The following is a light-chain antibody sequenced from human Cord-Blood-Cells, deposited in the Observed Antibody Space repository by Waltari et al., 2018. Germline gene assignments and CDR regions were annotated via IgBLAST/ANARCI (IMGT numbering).Light chain of an antibody. V-gene: IGKV1-33*01. Sequence: DIQMTQSPSSLSASVGDRVTITCQANQDISNYLNWYRQKPGKAPKHLIYDASNLETGVPSRFSGSGSGTDFTFTISSLQPEDIATYYCQQYDNLLTFGGGTKVEIK. J-gene: IGKJ4*01. CDR3: QQYDNLLT. CDR1: QDISNY. CDR2: DAS.